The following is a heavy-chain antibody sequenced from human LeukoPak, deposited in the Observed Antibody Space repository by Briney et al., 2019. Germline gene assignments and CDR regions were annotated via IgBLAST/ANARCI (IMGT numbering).Heavy chain of an antibody. Sequence: ASVKVSFKASGYTFTSYGISWVRQAPGQGLEWMGWISAYNGNTNYAQKLQGRVTMTTDTSTSTAYMELRSLRSDDTAVYYCASPYCSSTSCYPWGQGTLVTVSS. D-gene: IGHD2-2*01. V-gene: IGHV1-18*01. CDR3: ASPYCSSTSCYP. CDR1: GYTFTSYG. J-gene: IGHJ4*02. CDR2: ISAYNGNT.